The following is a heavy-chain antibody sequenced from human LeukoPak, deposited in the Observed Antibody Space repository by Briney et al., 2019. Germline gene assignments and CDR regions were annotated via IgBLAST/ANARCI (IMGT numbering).Heavy chain of an antibody. J-gene: IGHJ3*01. CDR3: ARGLPGRDAFDV. CDR1: GGSISSFY. Sequence: SETLSLTCTVSGGSISSFYWNWIRQPPGKGLEWVGYVFYSGNTNYNPSLGSRVTISEDTSKNQFSLNLNSLTAADTAVYYCARGLPGRDAFDVGGQGTVVTVSS. V-gene: IGHV4-59*13. CDR2: VFYSGNT. D-gene: IGHD3-16*01.